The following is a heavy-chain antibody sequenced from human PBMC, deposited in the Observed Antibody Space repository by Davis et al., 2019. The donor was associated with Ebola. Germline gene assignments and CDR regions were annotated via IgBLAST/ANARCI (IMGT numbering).Heavy chain of an antibody. CDR3: AKDEYSSSSGGIFDY. J-gene: IGHJ4*02. CDR2: ISGSAITT. D-gene: IGHD6-6*01. V-gene: IGHV3-23*01. Sequence: GESLKISCAASGFTFSTYAMSWVRQAPGKGLEWVSAISGSAITTYYADSVKGRFTISRDNSKNTLYLQMNSLRAEDTAVYYCAKDEYSSSSGGIFDYWGQGTLVTVSS. CDR1: GFTFSTYA.